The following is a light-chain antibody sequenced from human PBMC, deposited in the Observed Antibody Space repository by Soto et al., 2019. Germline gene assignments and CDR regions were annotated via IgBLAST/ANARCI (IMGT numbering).Light chain of an antibody. CDR1: QSVSSSY. CDR3: RHYVSSWLP. Sequence: EIVLTQSPGTLSLSPGERATLSCRASQSVSSSYLSWYQQKPGQTPRLLIYGVSRRATGIPDRFSGSGSGTDFTLTISILECADFGVSYGRHYVSSWLPLAQGTIVDIK. CDR2: GVS. J-gene: IGKJ1*01. V-gene: IGKV3-20*01.